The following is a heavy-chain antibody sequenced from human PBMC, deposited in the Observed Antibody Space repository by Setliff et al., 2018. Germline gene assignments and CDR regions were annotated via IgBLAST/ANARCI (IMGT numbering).Heavy chain of an antibody. CDR3: ARVGPLTDDAFDI. V-gene: IGHV5-51*01. D-gene: IGHD1-26*01. CDR2: IYPGDSDT. J-gene: IGHJ3*02. CDR1: GYIFTNYW. Sequence: GESLKISCKDSGYIFTNYWIGWVRQMPGKGLEWMGIIYPGDSDTRYSPSFQGQVTISADKSITTAYLQWSSLKASDTAIYYCARVGPLTDDAFDIWGQGTMVTVSS.